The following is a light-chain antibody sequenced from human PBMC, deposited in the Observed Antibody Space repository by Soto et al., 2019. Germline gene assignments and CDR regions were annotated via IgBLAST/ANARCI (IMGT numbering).Light chain of an antibody. CDR2: GAA. V-gene: IGKV3-20*01. Sequence: EIVLRQSAGTLSLSPGERATLSCRARQGVSSSYVAWYQQKPGQARGLLSYGAASRATGIPDRFSGSGSGTNFTPTIRRLQPEDFPVYYCQQYGSSPTITFGPGTKVDIK. J-gene: IGKJ3*01. CDR1: QGVSSSY. CDR3: QQYGSSPTIT.